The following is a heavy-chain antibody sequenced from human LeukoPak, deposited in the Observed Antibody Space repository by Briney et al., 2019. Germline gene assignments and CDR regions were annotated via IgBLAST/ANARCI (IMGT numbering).Heavy chain of an antibody. CDR2: INQDGGQK. D-gene: IGHD6-19*01. CDR1: GFTFSNYW. V-gene: IGHV3-7*01. Sequence: GGSLRLSCAASGFTFSNYWMSWVRQAPGKGLEWVANINQDGGQKYHVDSVKGRFTISRDNSKNTLYLQMNSLRAEDTAVYYCARDNKVAGTAYDYWGQGTLVTVSS. CDR3: ARDNKVAGTAYDY. J-gene: IGHJ4*02.